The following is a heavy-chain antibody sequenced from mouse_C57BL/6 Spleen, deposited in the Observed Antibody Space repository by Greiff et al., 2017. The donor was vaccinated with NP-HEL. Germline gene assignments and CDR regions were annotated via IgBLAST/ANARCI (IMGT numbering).Heavy chain of an antibody. D-gene: IGHD1-1*01. CDR2: IDPSDSET. J-gene: IGHJ4*01. CDR3: ARKMTTVALDY. Sequence: QVQLQQPGAELVRPGSSVKLSCKASGYTFTSYWMHWVKQRPIQGLEWIGKIDPSDSETHYNQKFKDKATLTVDKSSSTAYMQLSSLTSEDSAVYYCARKMTTVALDYWGQGTSVTVSS. CDR1: GYTFTSYW. V-gene: IGHV1-52*01.